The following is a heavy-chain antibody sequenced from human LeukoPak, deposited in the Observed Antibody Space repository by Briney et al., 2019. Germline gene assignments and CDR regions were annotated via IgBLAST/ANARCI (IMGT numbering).Heavy chain of an antibody. V-gene: IGHV4-59*01. CDR3: ARGISWALWFGELFLDY. CDR2: IYYSGST. CDR1: SGSISSYY. J-gene: IGHJ4*02. Sequence: SETLSLTCTVSSGSISSYYWSWIRQPPGKGLEWIGYIYYSGSTNYNPSLKSRVTISVDTSKNQFTLKLSSVTAADTAVYYCARGISWALWFGELFLDYWGQGTLVTVSS. D-gene: IGHD3-10*01.